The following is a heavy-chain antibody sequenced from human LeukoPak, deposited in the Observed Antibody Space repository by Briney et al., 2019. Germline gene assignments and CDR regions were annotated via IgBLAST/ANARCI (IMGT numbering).Heavy chain of an antibody. Sequence: ASVTVSCKASGYTFTSYGISWVRQAPGQGLEWMGWISAYNGNTNYALKLQGRVTMTTDTSTSTAYMELRSLRSDDTAVYYCARSREQLWSPIPPTYFDYWGQGTLVTVSS. CDR3: ARSREQLWSPIPPTYFDY. CDR1: GYTFTSYG. V-gene: IGHV1-18*01. CDR2: ISAYNGNT. D-gene: IGHD5-18*01. J-gene: IGHJ4*02.